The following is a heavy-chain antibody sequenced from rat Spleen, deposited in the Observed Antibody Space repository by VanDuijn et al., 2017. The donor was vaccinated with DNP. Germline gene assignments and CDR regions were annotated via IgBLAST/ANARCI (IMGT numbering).Heavy chain of an antibody. CDR3: ARYYGYNYYAMDA. CDR1: GYSITSSYR. D-gene: IGHD1-9*01. Sequence: EVQLQESGPGLVKPSQSLSLTCSVTGYSITSSYRWNWIRKFPGNKLEWMGSVNSAGSTNYNPSLKSRISITRDTSKNQFFLQVNSVTTEDTAMYFCARYYGYNYYAMDAWGQGTSVTVSS. V-gene: IGHV3-3*01. J-gene: IGHJ4*01. CDR2: VNSAGST.